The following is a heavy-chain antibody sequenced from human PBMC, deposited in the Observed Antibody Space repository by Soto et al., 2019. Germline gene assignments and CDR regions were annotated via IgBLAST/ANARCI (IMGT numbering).Heavy chain of an antibody. CDR3: ARGPPGVVVPAAPLDY. V-gene: IGHV1-69*13. J-gene: IGHJ4*02. D-gene: IGHD2-2*01. CDR1: GCTFSSYA. CDR2: IIPIFGTA. Sequence: ASVKVSCKASGCTFSSYAISWVRQAPGQGLERMGGIIPIFGTANYAQKFQGRVTITADESTSTAYMELSSLRSEDTAVYYCARGPPGVVVPAAPLDYWGQGTLVTVSS.